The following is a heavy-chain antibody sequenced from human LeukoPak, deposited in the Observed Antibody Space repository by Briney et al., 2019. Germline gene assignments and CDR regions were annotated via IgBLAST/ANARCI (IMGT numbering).Heavy chain of an antibody. CDR3: ARLQATVTIHAYFDY. CDR2: MYYTGST. CDR1: GGSISSSSYY. Sequence: PSETLSLTCTVSGGSISSSSYYWGWIRQPPGKGLEWIGIMYYTGSTYYNPSLKSRVTISVDTSKNQFSLKLSSVTAADTAVYYCARLQATVTIHAYFDYWGQGTLVTVSS. J-gene: IGHJ4*01. V-gene: IGHV4-39*07. D-gene: IGHD4-17*01.